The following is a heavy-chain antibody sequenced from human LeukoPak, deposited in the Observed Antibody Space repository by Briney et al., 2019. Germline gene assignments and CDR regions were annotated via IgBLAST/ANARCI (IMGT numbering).Heavy chain of an antibody. J-gene: IGHJ4*02. CDR1: GFTFSSYW. CDR2: INSDGSTT. CDR3: ARGNYYGQDY. Sequence: GGSLRLSCGASGFTFSSYWMHWVRQAPGKGLVWISRINSDGSTTSYADSVKGRFTIPRDNAKNTLYLQMNSLRAEDTAVYYCARGNYYGQDYWGQGALVTVSS. D-gene: IGHD3-10*01. V-gene: IGHV3-74*01.